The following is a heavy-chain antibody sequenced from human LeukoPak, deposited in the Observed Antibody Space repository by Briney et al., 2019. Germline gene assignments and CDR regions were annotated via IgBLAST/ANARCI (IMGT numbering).Heavy chain of an antibody. V-gene: IGHV1-2*02. CDR2: INPNSGGT. Sequence: ASVKVSCKASGYTFTSYAMNWVRQAPGQGLEWMGWINPNSGGTNYAQKFQGRVTMTRDTSISTAYMELSRLRSEDTAVYYCALPRSSSRREYWFDPWGQGTLVTVSS. CDR1: GYTFTSYA. D-gene: IGHD6-13*01. CDR3: ALPRSSSRREYWFDP. J-gene: IGHJ5*02.